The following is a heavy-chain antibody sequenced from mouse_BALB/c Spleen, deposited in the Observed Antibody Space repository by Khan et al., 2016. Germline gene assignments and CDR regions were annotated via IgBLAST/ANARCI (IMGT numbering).Heavy chain of an antibody. V-gene: IGHV4-1*02. CDR2: INPDSSTT. J-gene: IGHJ1*01. Sequence: EVKLLESGGGLVQPGGSLKLSCAASGFDFSRYWMSWVRQAPGKGPEWIGEINPDSSTTNYTPSLKDKFTISRDNAKNTLYLHMSKVRSEDTDLFYCASTFWYFDMRGPGTTVTVSS. CDR1: GFDFSRYW. CDR3: ASTFWYFDM.